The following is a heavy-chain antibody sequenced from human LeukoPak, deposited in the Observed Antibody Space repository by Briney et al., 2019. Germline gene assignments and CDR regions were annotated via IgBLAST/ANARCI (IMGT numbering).Heavy chain of an antibody. D-gene: IGHD3-10*01. CDR3: ARVVNYGSGSYYVRDV. Sequence: ASVKVSCKASGYTFTSYGISWVRQAPGQGLEWMGWISAYNGNTNYAQKLQGRVTMTTDTSTSTAYMELRSLRSGDTAVYYCARVVNYGSGSYYVRDVWGQGTLVTVSS. CDR1: GYTFTSYG. J-gene: IGHJ4*02. CDR2: ISAYNGNT. V-gene: IGHV1-18*01.